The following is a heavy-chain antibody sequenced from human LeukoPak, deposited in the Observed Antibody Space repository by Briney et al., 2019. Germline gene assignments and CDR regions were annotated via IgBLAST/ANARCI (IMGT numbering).Heavy chain of an antibody. CDR1: GYTFTGYY. Sequence: ASVKVSCKASGYTFTGYYMHWVRQAPGQGLEWMGWINPNSGGTNYAQKFQGRVTMTRDTSISTAYMELSRLRSEDTAVYYCAAYTETWNPPYYYYYMDVWGKGTTVTVSS. CDR2: INPNSGGT. D-gene: IGHD1-1*01. CDR3: AAYTETWNPPYYYYYMDV. V-gene: IGHV1-2*02. J-gene: IGHJ6*03.